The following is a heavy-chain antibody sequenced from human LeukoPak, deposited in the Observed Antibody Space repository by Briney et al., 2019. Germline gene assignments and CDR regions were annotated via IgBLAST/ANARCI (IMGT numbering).Heavy chain of an antibody. V-gene: IGHV4-59*12. CDR1: GASISPDY. CDR3: ASRSGWYRVY. D-gene: IGHD6-19*01. J-gene: IGHJ4*02. CDR2: IHYSGST. Sequence: PSETLSLTCTVSGASISPDYWGWIRQPPGKGLEFIGYIHYSGSTNYNPSLKSRVTISVDKSKNQFSLKLSSVTAADTAVYYCASRSGWYRVYWGQGTLVTVSS.